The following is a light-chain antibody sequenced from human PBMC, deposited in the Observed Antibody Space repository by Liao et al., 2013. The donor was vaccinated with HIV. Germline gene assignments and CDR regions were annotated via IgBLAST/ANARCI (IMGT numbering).Light chain of an antibody. J-gene: IGLJ2*01. V-gene: IGLV3-1*01. CDR3: QAWDTTTAV. CDR2: KSS. Sequence: SYELTQPPSVSVSPGQTARITCSGDALPKQYAYWYQQKPGQAPVLVIYKSSERPSGIPERFSGSNSGNTATLTISGTQAMDEADYYCQAWDTTTAVFGGGTKLTVL. CDR1: ALPKQY.